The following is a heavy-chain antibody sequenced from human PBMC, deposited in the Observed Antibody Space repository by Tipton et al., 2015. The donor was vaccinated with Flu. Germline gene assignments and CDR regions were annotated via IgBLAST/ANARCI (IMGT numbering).Heavy chain of an antibody. D-gene: IGHD4-17*01. V-gene: IGHV4-34*01. CDR3: ARDTMTTELL. J-gene: IGHJ4*02. CDR1: GGSFSGYY. Sequence: LTCAVYGGSFSGYYWSWIRQPPGKGLEWIGEINHSGSTNYNPSLKSRVTISVDTSKNQFSLKLSSVTAADTAVYYCARDTMTTELLWGQGTLVTVSS. CDR2: INHSGST.